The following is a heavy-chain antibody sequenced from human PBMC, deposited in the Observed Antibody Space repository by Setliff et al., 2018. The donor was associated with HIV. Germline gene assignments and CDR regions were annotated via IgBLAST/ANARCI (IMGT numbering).Heavy chain of an antibody. Sequence: PGGSLRLSCAAFGFTFSSYSMNWVRQAPGKGLEWVSSISDSSSTTTYADSVKGRFTISRDNSKNTLYLQMNSLRAEDTAVYFCAKEGFCSGGSCSLDRWGQGTLVTVSS. CDR3: AKEGFCSGGSCSLDR. J-gene: IGHJ5*02. CDR2: ISDSSSTT. D-gene: IGHD2-15*01. V-gene: IGHV3-48*04. CDR1: GFTFSSYS.